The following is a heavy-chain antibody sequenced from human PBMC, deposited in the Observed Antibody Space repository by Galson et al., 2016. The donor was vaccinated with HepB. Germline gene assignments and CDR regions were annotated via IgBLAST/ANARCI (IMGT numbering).Heavy chain of an antibody. V-gene: IGHV3-48*02. CDR3: ARERAETVAQGVIRVHRIHYYYGMDV. CDR1: GFCFSDYS. Sequence: SLRLSCAASGFCFSDYSINWVRQAPGKGLEWLSYISANSDSTYYADSVKGRFTISRDNAKNSLYLQMNSLRDEDTAVYYCARERAETVAQGVIRVHRIHYYYGMDVWGQGTTVTASS. J-gene: IGHJ6*02. CDR2: ISANSDST. D-gene: IGHD3-10*01.